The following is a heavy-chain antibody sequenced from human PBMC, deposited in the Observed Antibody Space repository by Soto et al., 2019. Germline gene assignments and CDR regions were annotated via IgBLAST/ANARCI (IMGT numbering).Heavy chain of an antibody. CDR2: IKSKTDGGTT. D-gene: IGHD6-19*01. CDR3: ATFMRYNSAGY. CDR1: GFTFNNAW. J-gene: IGHJ4*02. V-gene: IGHV3-15*07. Sequence: EVQLVESGGGLVKPGGSLRLSCAASGFTFNNAWMNWVRQAPGKVLEWVGRIKSKTDGGTTDYAAPVKGRFTLSRDDSKHTLYLQMDSLKADDTAVYYCATFMRYNSAGYGGQGTLVTVSS.